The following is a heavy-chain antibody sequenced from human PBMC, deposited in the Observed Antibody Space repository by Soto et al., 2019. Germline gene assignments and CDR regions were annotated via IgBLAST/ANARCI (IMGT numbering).Heavy chain of an antibody. V-gene: IGHV4-39*01. Sequence: PSETLSLTCTVSGGSISSSSYYWGWIRQPPGKGLEWIGSIYYSGSTYYNPSLKSRVTISVDTSKNQFSLKLSSVTAADTAVYYCARHAATMVRGVIIGTPNWFDPWGQRPLVTVSS. CDR3: ARHAATMVRGVIIGTPNWFDP. D-gene: IGHD3-10*01. CDR1: GGSISSSSYY. CDR2: IYYSGST. J-gene: IGHJ5*02.